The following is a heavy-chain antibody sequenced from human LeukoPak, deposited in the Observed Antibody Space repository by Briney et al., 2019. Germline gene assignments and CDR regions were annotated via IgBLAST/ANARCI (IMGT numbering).Heavy chain of an antibody. Sequence: GGSLRLSRAASGFTFSSYEMNWVRQAPGKGLEWVSYISSSGSTIYYADSVKGRFTISRDNAKNSLYLQMNSLRAEDTAVYYCAREMGGYPFDYWGQGTLVTVSS. V-gene: IGHV3-48*03. CDR1: GFTFSSYE. J-gene: IGHJ4*02. D-gene: IGHD5-12*01. CDR2: ISSSGSTI. CDR3: AREMGGYPFDY.